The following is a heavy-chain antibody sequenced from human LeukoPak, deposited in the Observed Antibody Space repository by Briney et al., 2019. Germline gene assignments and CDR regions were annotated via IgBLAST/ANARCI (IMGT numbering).Heavy chain of an antibody. CDR1: GFAFSSYS. Sequence: GGSLRLSCAASGFAFSSYSMNWVRQTPGKGVEWLSYISSSGSTINYADSVKGRFTISRDNAKSSLFLKMDSLRDEDTALCYCARDGIEGDSSRYYVGAFDIWGQATMVTVSS. CDR2: ISSSGSTI. D-gene: IGHD3-22*01. J-gene: IGHJ3*02. CDR3: ARDGIEGDSSRYYVGAFDI. V-gene: IGHV3-48*02.